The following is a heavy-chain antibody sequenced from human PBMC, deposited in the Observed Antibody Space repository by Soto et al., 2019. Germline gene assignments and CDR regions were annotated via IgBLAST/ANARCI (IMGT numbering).Heavy chain of an antibody. CDR2: IQFDGSNK. D-gene: IGHD1-26*01. CDR1: GFTLSTYG. CDR3: ARAADGYYHGLGY. V-gene: IGHV3-33*05. J-gene: IGHJ4*02. Sequence: QVQVVESGGGVVQPGRSLRLSCAASGFTLSTYGMHWVRQAPGKGLEWVAVIQFDGSNKYYPDSVKGRFTISRDNSKNTPYLEMNSLRAECTAVYYCARAADGYYHGLGYWGQGTLVTVSS.